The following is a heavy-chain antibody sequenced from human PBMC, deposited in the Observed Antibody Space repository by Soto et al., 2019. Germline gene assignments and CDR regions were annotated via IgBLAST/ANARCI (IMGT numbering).Heavy chain of an antibody. D-gene: IGHD5-12*01. V-gene: IGHV4-31*03. CDR3: ARELVATTQAFDY. CDR2: IYYSGST. J-gene: IGHJ4*02. CDR1: GGSISSGGYY. Sequence: PSETLSLTCTVSGGSISSGGYYWSWIRQHPGKGLEWIGYIYYSGSTYYNPSLKSRVTISVDTSKNQFSLKLSSVTAADTAVYYCARELVATTQAFDYWGQGTLVTVS.